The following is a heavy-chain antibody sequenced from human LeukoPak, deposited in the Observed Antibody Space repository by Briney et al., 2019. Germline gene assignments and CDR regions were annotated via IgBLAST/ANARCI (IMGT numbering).Heavy chain of an antibody. CDR1: GGSISSGGYS. V-gene: IGHV4-30-2*01. Sequence: SETLSLTCAVSGGSISSGGYSWSWIRQPPGKGLEWIGYIYHSGSTYYNPPLKSRVTISVDRSKNQFSLKLSSVTAADTAVYYCARVGSGYVFDYWGQGTLVTVSS. J-gene: IGHJ4*02. CDR3: ARVGSGYVFDY. CDR2: IYHSGST. D-gene: IGHD5-12*01.